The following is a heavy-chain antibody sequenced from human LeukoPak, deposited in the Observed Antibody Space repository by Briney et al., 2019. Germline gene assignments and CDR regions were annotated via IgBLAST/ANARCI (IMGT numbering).Heavy chain of an antibody. V-gene: IGHV4-59*01. CDR3: ARGMTQEYYYYYYYMDV. J-gene: IGHJ6*03. CDR2: IYYSGST. Sequence: SETLSLTCTVSGDSISSYYWTWIRQPPGKGLEWIGYIYYSGSTNYNPSLKSRVTISVDTSKNQFSLKLSSVTAADTAVYYCARGMTQEYYYYYYYMDVWGKGTTVTVSS. CDR1: GDSISSYY.